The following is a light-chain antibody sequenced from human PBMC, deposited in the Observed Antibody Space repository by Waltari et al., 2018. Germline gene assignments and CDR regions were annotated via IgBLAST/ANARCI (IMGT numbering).Light chain of an antibody. V-gene: IGLV3-10*01. CDR1: GLPKQY. CDR2: DDN. Sequence: YDLTQPPSLSVSPGQTAATTCPGDGLPKQYTFWFQQKPGQAPVLVMYDDNKRPPGIPGRFSGSSAGTVATLTITGAQVDDEADYYCYSKDTDGGSQGKIGGGTKLTVL. CDR3: YSKDTDGGSQGK. J-gene: IGLJ2*01.